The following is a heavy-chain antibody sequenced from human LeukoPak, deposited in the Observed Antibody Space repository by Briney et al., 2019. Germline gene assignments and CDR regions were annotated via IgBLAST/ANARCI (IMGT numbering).Heavy chain of an antibody. J-gene: IGHJ4*02. CDR1: GFTFSSYA. CDR3: AREDTAMAFDY. Sequence: GGSLRLSCAASGFTFSSYAMHWVRQAPGKGLEWVAVISYDGSNKYYADSVKGRFTISRDNSKNTLYLQMNSLRAEDTAVYYCAREDTAMAFDYWGQGTQVTVSS. CDR2: ISYDGSNK. V-gene: IGHV3-30-3*01. D-gene: IGHD5-18*01.